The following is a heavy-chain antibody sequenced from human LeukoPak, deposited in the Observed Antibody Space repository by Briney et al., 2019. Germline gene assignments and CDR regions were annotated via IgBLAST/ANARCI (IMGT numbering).Heavy chain of an antibody. Sequence: PGGSLRLSCSASGFTVSSNYMSWVRQAPGKGLEWVSSMYSGGSTYYTDSVKGRFTISRDNSKNTLFLQMNSLRPEDTAVYFCARDLTQLALFDYWGQGTLVTVSS. CDR1: GFTVSSNY. CDR3: ARDLTQLALFDY. V-gene: IGHV3-66*01. J-gene: IGHJ4*02. CDR2: MYSGGST. D-gene: IGHD6-13*01.